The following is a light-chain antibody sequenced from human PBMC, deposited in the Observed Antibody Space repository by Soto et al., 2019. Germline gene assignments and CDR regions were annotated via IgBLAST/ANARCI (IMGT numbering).Light chain of an antibody. CDR3: QQYGSSPWT. CDR1: QSVSSSY. V-gene: IGKV3-20*01. J-gene: IGKJ1*01. Sequence: EIVLTQSPGTLSFSPGERATLSCRASQSVSSSYLAWYQQKPGQAPRLLIYGASSRDTGIPDRFSGSGSGTDFTLTISRLEPEDFAMYYCQQYGSSPWTFGQGTKVEIK. CDR2: GAS.